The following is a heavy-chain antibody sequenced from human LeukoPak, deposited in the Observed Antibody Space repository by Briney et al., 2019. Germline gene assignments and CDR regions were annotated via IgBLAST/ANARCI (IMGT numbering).Heavy chain of an antibody. CDR3: ERDMGYCSGGSCYGRRYFDY. D-gene: IGHD2-15*01. CDR2: IGGRGRTI. V-gene: IGHV3-48*03. Sequence: GGSLRLSCAASGFTFSSYEMNWVRQAPGKGLEGVSYIGGRGRTIHYADSVKGRFTVSRDNAKNSLYLQMNSLRAEDTAVYYCERDMGYCSGGSCYGRRYFDYWGQGTLVTVSS. CDR1: GFTFSSYE. J-gene: IGHJ4*02.